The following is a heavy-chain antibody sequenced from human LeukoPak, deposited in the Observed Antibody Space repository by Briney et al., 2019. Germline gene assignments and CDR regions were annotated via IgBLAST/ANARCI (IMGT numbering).Heavy chain of an antibody. Sequence: PSETLSLTCDVYGGSFSGYYWSWIRQPPGKGLEWIGEINHSGSTNYNPSLKSRVTISVDTSKNQFSLKLSSVTAADTAVYYCAITAMDPYVDYWGQGTLVTVSS. J-gene: IGHJ4*02. CDR2: INHSGST. D-gene: IGHD5-18*01. CDR3: AITAMDPYVDY. V-gene: IGHV4-34*01. CDR1: GGSFSGYY.